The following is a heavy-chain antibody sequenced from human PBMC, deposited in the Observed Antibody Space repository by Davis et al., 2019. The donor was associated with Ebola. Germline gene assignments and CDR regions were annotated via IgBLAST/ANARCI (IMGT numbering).Heavy chain of an antibody. V-gene: IGHV3-53*01. CDR1: GFTVSSNY. CDR2: IYSGGST. D-gene: IGHD3-22*01. J-gene: IGHJ4*02. Sequence: GGSLRLSCAASGFTVSSNYMSWVRQAPGKGLEWVSVIYSGGSTYYADSVKGRFTISRDNAKNSLYLQMNSLRAEDTAVYYCARDRDYYDSSGYYYYFDYWGQGTLVTVSS. CDR3: ARDRDYYDSSGYYYYFDY.